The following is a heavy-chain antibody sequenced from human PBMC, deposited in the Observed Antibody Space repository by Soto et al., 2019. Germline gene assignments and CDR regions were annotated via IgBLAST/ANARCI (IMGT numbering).Heavy chain of an antibody. D-gene: IGHD5-12*01. CDR2: ISYDGSNK. Sequence: QVPLVESGGGVVQPGRSLRLSCAASGFTFSSYGMHWVRQAPGKGLEWVAVISYDGSNKYYADSVKGRFTISRDNSKNTLYLQMNSLRAEDTAVYYCAKDKGDGYTVPLFDYWGQGTLVTVSS. CDR3: AKDKGDGYTVPLFDY. CDR1: GFTFSSYG. V-gene: IGHV3-30*18. J-gene: IGHJ4*02.